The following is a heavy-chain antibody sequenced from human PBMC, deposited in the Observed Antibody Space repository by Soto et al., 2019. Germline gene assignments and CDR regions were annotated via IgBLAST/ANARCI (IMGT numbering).Heavy chain of an antibody. CDR1: GITFSHSW. J-gene: IGHJ1*01. D-gene: IGHD3-16*01. CDR3: TTDGGYLSLAH. V-gene: IGHV3-7*01. CDR2: IKEDGSAV. Sequence: GGSLRLSCVVSGITFSHSWLNWVRQAPGKGLEWVANIKEDGSAVYYVDSVQGRFTISRDNAKNSLYLQMNSLRAEDTAVYYCTTDGGYLSLAHWGRGTLVIVSS.